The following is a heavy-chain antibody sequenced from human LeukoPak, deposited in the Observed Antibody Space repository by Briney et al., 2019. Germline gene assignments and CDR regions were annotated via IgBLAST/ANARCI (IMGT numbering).Heavy chain of an antibody. J-gene: IGHJ6*03. CDR2: IYPGDSDT. CDR3: ARQYTIFGVVNYYYMDV. D-gene: IGHD3-3*01. V-gene: IGHV5-51*01. Sequence: GESLKISCKGSGYSFTSYWIGWVRQMPGKGLEWMGIIYPGDSDTRYSPSFQGQVTISADKSISTAYLQWSSLKASDTAMYYCARQYTIFGVVNYYYMDVWGKGTTVTVSS. CDR1: GYSFTSYW.